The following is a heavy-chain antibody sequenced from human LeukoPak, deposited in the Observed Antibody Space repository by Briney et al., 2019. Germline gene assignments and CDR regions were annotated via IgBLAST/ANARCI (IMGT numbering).Heavy chain of an antibody. J-gene: IGHJ4*02. CDR2: IYSGGST. CDR3: ARGPKALWFGELFY. CDR1: GFTFSSYT. D-gene: IGHD3-10*01. Sequence: GGSLRLSCAASGFTFSSYTMSWVRQAPGKGLEWVSVIYSGGSTYYADSAKGRFTISRDNSKNTLYLQMNSLRAEDTAVYYCARGPKALWFGELFYWGQGTLVTVSS. V-gene: IGHV3-66*02.